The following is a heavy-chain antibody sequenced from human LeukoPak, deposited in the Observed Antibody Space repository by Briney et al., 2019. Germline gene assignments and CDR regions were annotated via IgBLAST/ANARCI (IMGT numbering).Heavy chain of an antibody. V-gene: IGHV3-53*01. J-gene: IGHJ4*02. D-gene: IGHD3-10*01. CDR3: AKSVDASGSYPGPIDY. CDR2: IYSGGST. Sequence: GGSLRLSCAASGFTVSSNYMSWVRQAPGKGLEWVSVIYSGGSTYYADSVKGRFTISRDNSRNTLYLQMNSLRVEDTAVYYCAKSVDASGSYPGPIDYWGQGTLVTVSS. CDR1: GFTVSSNY.